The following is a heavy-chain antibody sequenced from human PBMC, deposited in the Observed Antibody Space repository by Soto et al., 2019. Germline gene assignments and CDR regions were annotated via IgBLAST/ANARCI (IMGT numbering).Heavy chain of an antibody. V-gene: IGHV3-74*01. D-gene: IGHD3-10*01. Sequence: EVQLVESGGGLVPPGGVVRLPCAASGFIFQKYLMHLVRQSPGEGLGWISRIYNDGTYSDYADSVRGRFTISRDNVNDTLYLQMNNLRAEDSGLYYCTRGPRPISTGTGAYWGQGTQVTVSS. CDR3: TRGPRPISTGTGAY. CDR2: IYNDGTYS. CDR1: GFIFQKYL. J-gene: IGHJ4*02.